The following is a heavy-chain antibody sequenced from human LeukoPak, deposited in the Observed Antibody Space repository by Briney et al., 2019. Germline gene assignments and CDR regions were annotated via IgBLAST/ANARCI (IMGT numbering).Heavy chain of an antibody. CDR1: GFTFSSYG. CDR2: ISGSGGRT. V-gene: IGHV3-23*01. Sequence: GGSLRLSCAAPGFTFSSYGMTWVRQAPGKGLEWVSGISGSGGRTYYADSVKGRFTISRDNSKNTVYLQMNNLRGEDTAVYYCAKDDNYYDRSGLRFDVWGQGTMVTVSS. CDR3: AKDDNYYDRSGLRFDV. D-gene: IGHD3-22*01. J-gene: IGHJ3*01.